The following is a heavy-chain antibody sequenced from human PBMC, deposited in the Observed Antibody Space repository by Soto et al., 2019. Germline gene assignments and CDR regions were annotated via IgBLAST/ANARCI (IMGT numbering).Heavy chain of an antibody. CDR1: GGSITTSSYY. CDR2: IHHTENI. J-gene: IGHJ5*02. D-gene: IGHD1-26*01. CDR3: ARQERFGNWIDP. Sequence: SETLSLTCTVSGGSITTSSYYWGWIRQSPEKGLEWIGYIHHTENIYYNPSLKSRVTISVDTSSNQLSLKLSSVTAADTAVYYCARQERFGNWIDPWGQGTLVTVSS. V-gene: IGHV4-39*01.